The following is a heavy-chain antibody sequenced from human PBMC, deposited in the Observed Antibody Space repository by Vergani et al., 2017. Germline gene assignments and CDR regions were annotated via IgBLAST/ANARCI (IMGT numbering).Heavy chain of an antibody. CDR1: GFTLSNYD. CDR3: AKHFRGWGIDY. Sequence: QVQLVESGGGVVQRGGSLRLSCATSGFTLSNYDMQWIRQGPGKGLEFVAFIQFDGSNQYYADSVKGRFTLSRDFSKNTLYLQMNSLRTDDTATYYCAKHFRGWGIDYCCQGTQVIVSS. D-gene: IGHD3-16*01. CDR2: IQFDGSNQ. J-gene: IGHJ4*02. V-gene: IGHV3-30*02.